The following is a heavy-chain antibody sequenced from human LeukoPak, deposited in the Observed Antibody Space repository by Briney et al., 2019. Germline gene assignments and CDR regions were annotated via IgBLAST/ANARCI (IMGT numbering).Heavy chain of an antibody. CDR3: ARGSYDILTGYYEPSWFDP. CDR2: IYYSGST. J-gene: IGHJ5*02. CDR1: GGSISSYY. Sequence: SETLSLTCTVSGGSISSYYWSWIRQPPGKGLEWIGYIYYSGSTNYNPSLKSRVTISVDTSKNQFSLKLSSVTAADTAVYYCARGSYDILTGYYEPSWFDPWGQGTLVTVSS. V-gene: IGHV4-59*01. D-gene: IGHD3-9*01.